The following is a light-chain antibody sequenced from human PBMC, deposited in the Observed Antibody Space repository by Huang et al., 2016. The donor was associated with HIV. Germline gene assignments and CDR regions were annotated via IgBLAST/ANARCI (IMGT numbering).Light chain of an antibody. Sequence: DIQMTQSPSSLSASVGDRVTITCRARQSISNYLNWYQQKPGKAPKLLIYAASSLQSGVPSRFSGSGSGTDFTLTISSLQPEDSAAYYCQQSYSPRTFGPGTKVDTK. J-gene: IGKJ3*01. CDR2: AAS. V-gene: IGKV1-39*01. CDR1: QSISNY. CDR3: QQSYSPRT.